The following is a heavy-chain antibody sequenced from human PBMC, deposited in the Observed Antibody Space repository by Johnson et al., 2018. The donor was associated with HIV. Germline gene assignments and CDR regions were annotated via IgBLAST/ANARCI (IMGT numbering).Heavy chain of an antibody. CDR3: ARAVGAGGI. Sequence: EVQLVESGGGVVQPGGSLRLSCAASGITFSSYAMSWVRQAPGKGLEWVSVIYSDDSTYYADSVKGRFTISRDNSKNTLYLQMNSLRAEDTAVYYCARAVGAGGIWGQGTMVTVSS. J-gene: IGHJ3*02. CDR1: GITFSSYA. V-gene: IGHV3-23*03. CDR2: IYSDDST. D-gene: IGHD1-26*01.